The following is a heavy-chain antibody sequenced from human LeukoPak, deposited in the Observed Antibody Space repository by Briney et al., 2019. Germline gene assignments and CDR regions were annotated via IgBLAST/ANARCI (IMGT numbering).Heavy chain of an antibody. J-gene: IGHJ4*02. D-gene: IGHD3-10*01. V-gene: IGHV1-2*02. CDR1: GGTFSSYA. CDR2: INPNSGGT. CDR3: ARVRGPGTYYFDY. Sequence: ASVKVSCKASGGTFSSYAISWVRQAPGQGLEWMGWINPNSGGTNYAQKFQGRVTMTRDTSISTAYMELSRLRSDDTAVYYCARVRGPGTYYFDYWGQGTLVTVSS.